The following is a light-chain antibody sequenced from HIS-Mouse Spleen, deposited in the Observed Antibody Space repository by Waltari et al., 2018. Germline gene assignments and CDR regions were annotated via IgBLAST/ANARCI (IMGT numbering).Light chain of an antibody. V-gene: IGLV3-10*01. CDR2: EDS. Sequence: SYELTQPPPVSVSPGQTARITCSGHALPKKYSYWYQQKSGQAPVLVIYEDSKRPSGIPERFSGSSSGTMATLTISGAQVEDEADYYCYSTDSSGNHRVFGGGTKLTVL. J-gene: IGLJ2*01. CDR1: ALPKKY. CDR3: YSTDSSGNHRV.